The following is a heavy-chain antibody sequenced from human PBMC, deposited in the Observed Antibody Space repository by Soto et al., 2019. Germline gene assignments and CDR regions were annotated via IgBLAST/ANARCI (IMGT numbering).Heavy chain of an antibody. CDR1: GDSFSSYA. V-gene: IGHV1-69*01. J-gene: IGHJ4*02. Sequence: QVQLVQSVAEVKKPGSSVKVSCKASGDSFSSYAISWVRQAPGHGLEWMGRIIPIFGTPNYAQRVEGRVTITAAESTSTANMELSSLRSDDTAVYYCATGGNYHETSALAYWGQGTLVTVSS. D-gene: IGHD3-22*01. CDR3: ATGGNYHETSALAY. CDR2: IIPIFGTP.